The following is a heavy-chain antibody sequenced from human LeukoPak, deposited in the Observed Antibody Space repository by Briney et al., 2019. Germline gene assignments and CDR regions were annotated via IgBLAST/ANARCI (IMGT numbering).Heavy chain of an antibody. D-gene: IGHD1-26*01. J-gene: IGHJ4*02. CDR3: ARESPGATRDY. V-gene: IGHV3-11*04. Sequence: GGSLRLSCAASGFTVSSNYMSWVRQAPGKGLEWVSYISSSGSTIYYADSVKGRFTISRDNAKNSLYLQMDSLRAEDTAVYYCARESPGATRDYWGQGTLVTVSS. CDR1: GFTVSSNY. CDR2: ISSSGSTI.